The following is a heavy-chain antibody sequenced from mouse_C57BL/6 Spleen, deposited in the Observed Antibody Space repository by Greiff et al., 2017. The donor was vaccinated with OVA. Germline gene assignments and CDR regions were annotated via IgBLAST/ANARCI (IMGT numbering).Heavy chain of an antibody. CDR3: ASGLITTVVATDYFDY. J-gene: IGHJ2*01. D-gene: IGHD1-1*01. Sequence: QVQLQQLGAELVKPGASVKLSCKASGYTFTSYWMHWVKQRPGRGLEWIGRIDPNSGGTKYNEKFKSKATLTVDKPSSTAYMQLSSLTSEDSAVYYGASGLITTVVATDYFDYWGQGTTLTVSS. CDR1: GYTFTSYW. V-gene: IGHV1-72*01. CDR2: IDPNSGGT.